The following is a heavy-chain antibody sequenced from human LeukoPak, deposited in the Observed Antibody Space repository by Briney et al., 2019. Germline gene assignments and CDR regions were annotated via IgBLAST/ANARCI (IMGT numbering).Heavy chain of an antibody. J-gene: IGHJ1*01. CDR1: GQTFTFYF. CDR3: TRAPNFDSGSYRHFQQ. CDR2: INPEGGTT. V-gene: IGHV1-46*01. Sequence: AASVKVSCKAAGQTFTFYFMHWVRQAPGQGFEWMGVINPEGGTTTYAQKFQGRVSMTTDTSTNTVYMELNSLRSDDTAVYYCTRAPNFDSGSYRHFQQWGQGTLVIVS. D-gene: IGHD3-10*01.